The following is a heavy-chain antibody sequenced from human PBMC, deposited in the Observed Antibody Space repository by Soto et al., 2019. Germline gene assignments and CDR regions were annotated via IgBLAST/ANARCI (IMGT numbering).Heavy chain of an antibody. D-gene: IGHD2-15*01. J-gene: IGHJ6*02. Sequence: SRTLSLTCVISRDSVSSTSGSWNWVRQYPSRGLEWLGRTYYRSRWYSDFAVSVRGRIVVNADTSKNQFSLQLNSVTPEDTAVYFCARSEEDSDYYYYGLDVWGQGTTVTVSS. CDR1: RDSVSSTSGS. CDR2: TYYRSRWYS. CDR3: ARSEEDSDYYYYGLDV. V-gene: IGHV6-1*01.